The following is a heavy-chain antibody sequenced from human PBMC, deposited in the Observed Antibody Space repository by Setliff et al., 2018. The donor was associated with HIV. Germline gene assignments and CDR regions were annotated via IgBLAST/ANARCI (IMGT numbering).Heavy chain of an antibody. Sequence: SETLSLTCSVSGGSISSSYYYWGWIRQPPGKGLEWIGAIYYSGTTYYNSTLRSRVTISVDTSKNQFSLKLNSVTAADTAVFYCARGVKGIATTGKYYFDYWGQGTLVTVSS. J-gene: IGHJ4*02. CDR3: ARGVKGIATTGKYYFDY. D-gene: IGHD6-13*01. V-gene: IGHV4-39*01. CDR1: GGSISSSYYY. CDR2: IYYSGTT.